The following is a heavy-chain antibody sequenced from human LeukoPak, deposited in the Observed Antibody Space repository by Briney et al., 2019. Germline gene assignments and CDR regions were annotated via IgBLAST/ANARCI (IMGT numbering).Heavy chain of an antibody. D-gene: IGHD3-16*02. Sequence: GGSLRLSCAASGFTFSSYGMHWVRQAPGKGLEWVALIRYDGSDKYYADSVKGRFTISRDNSKNAMYLQMNYLRPEDTAVYYCARLGVILARGYFDYWGQGTLVTVSS. CDR3: ARLGVILARGYFDY. CDR2: IRYDGSDK. CDR1: GFTFSSYG. J-gene: IGHJ4*02. V-gene: IGHV3-30*02.